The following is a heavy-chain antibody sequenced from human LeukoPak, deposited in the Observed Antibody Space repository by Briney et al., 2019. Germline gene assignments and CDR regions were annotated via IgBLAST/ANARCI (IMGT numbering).Heavy chain of an antibody. D-gene: IGHD2-2*01. CDR1: GGSISSYY. Sequence: SETLSLTCTVSGGSISSYYWSWIRQPPGKGLEWIGYIYYSGSTNYNTSLKSRVTISVDTSKNQFSLKLISVTAADTAVYYGARKRRGYCSSTSCYEEDDYWGQGTLVTVSS. J-gene: IGHJ4*02. CDR3: ARKRRGYCSSTSCYEEDDY. CDR2: IYYSGST. V-gene: IGHV4-59*01.